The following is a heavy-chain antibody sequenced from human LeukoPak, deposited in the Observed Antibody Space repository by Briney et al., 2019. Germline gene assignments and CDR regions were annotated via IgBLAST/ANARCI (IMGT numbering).Heavy chain of an antibody. CDR1: GYTLTELS. CDR3: ATVWVAAAKTKYYFDY. Sequence: ASVKVSCKVSGYTLTELSMHWVRQAPGKGLEWMGGFDPEDGETIYAQKFQGRVTITEDTSTDTAYMELSSLRSEDTAVYYCATVWVAAAKTKYYFDYWGQGTLVTVSS. J-gene: IGHJ4*02. V-gene: IGHV1-24*01. D-gene: IGHD6-13*01. CDR2: FDPEDGET.